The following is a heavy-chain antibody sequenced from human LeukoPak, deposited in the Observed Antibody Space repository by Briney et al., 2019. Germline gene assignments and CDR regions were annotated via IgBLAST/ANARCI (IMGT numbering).Heavy chain of an antibody. V-gene: IGHV5-51*01. CDR1: GYSFTSYW. CDR2: VYPSDSDT. J-gene: IGHJ6*03. D-gene: IGHD3-3*01. CDR3: ATKEWLLHEDYYYYYMDV. Sequence: HGDSLKISCATSGYSFTSYWIAWVRQMPGQGLEWMGIVYPSDSDTRYSPSFQGQVTISADKSISTAYLQWSSLKASDTAMYYCATKEWLLHEDYYYYYMDVWGKGTTVTVSS.